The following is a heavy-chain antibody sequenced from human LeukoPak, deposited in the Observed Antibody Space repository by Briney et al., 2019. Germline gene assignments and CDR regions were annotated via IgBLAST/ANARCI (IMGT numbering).Heavy chain of an antibody. J-gene: IGHJ4*02. CDR2: ISGSGDYT. D-gene: IGHD3-22*01. CDR1: GFRFDRFV. Sequence: GGSLRLSCAAPGFRFDRFVMAWVRQAPGKGLEWVSSISGSGDYTYYTDSAKGRWTVARDNSKSTLYLQMHSLRDDDTALYYCAKGHTYDNTGYYRHFDSWGQGILVSVSS. V-gene: IGHV3-23*01. CDR3: AKGHTYDNTGYYRHFDS.